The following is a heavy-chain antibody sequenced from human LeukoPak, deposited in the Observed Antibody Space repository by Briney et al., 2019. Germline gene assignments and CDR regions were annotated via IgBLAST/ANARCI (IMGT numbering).Heavy chain of an antibody. CDR3: ARSIKGDSDH. D-gene: IGHD3-10*01. CDR2: ISSSGNYI. V-gene: IGHV3-21*01. J-gene: IGHJ4*02. CDR1: GLTFSSYR. Sequence: GGSLRLSCAASGLTFSSYRMNWVRQAPGKGLEWVSSISSSGNYIYYADSVKGRFTISRDNAKNSLYLQMNSLRAEDTAVYYCARSIKGDSDHWGQGTLVTVSS.